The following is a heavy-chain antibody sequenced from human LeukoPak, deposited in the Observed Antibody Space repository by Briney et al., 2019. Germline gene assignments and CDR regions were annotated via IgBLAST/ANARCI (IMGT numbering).Heavy chain of an antibody. Sequence: PSETLSLTCTLSGGSVSSGSYYWSWIRQPPGKGLEWIGYMYYSGSTNYNPSLKSRVTMSVDTSKNQFSLELSSVTAADTAVYYCARRMSGPRYFDYWGQGTLVAVSS. CDR1: GGSVSSGSYY. D-gene: IGHD3-3*01. CDR2: MYYSGST. J-gene: IGHJ4*02. V-gene: IGHV4-61*01. CDR3: ARRMSGPRYFDY.